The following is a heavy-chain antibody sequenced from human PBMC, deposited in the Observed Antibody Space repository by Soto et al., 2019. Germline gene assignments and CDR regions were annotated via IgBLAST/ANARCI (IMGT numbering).Heavy chain of an antibody. V-gene: IGHV3-64*04. CDR3: ARDWLSGSPPESYYYGMDV. CDR1: GFTFSSYA. CDR2: ISSNGGST. Sequence: GGSLRLSCSASGFTFSSYAMHWVRQAPGKGLEYVSAISSNGGSTYYADSVKGRFTISRDNSKNTLYLQMNSLRAEDTAVYYCARDWLSGSPPESYYYGMDVWGQGTTVTVSS. J-gene: IGHJ6*02. D-gene: IGHD1-26*01.